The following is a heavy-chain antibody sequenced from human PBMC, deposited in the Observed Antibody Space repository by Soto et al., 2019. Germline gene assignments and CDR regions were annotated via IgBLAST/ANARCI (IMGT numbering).Heavy chain of an antibody. CDR2: ISSSRSTI. CDR1: GFTFSSYS. J-gene: IGHJ5*01. D-gene: IGHD2-2*01. Sequence: EVQLVESGGGLVQPGGSLRLSCAASGFTFSSYSMNWVRQAPGKGVEWVSYISSSRSTIYYAHSVKGRFTISTDNAKNSLYPQMNSLRAEDTAVYYCARDCPGSSTTCYGNEWFDSWGQGTLVTVSS. CDR3: ARDCPGSSTTCYGNEWFDS. V-gene: IGHV3-48*01.